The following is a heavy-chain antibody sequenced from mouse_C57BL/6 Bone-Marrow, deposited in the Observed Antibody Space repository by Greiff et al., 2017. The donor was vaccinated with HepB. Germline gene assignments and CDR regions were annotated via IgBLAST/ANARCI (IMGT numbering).Heavy chain of an antibody. J-gene: IGHJ3*01. CDR3: ARFETWFAY. Sequence: LQESGAELVRPGTSVKVSCKASGYAFTNYLIEWVKQRPGQGLEWIGVINPGSGGTNYNEKFKGKATLTADKSSSTAYMQLSSLTSEDSAVYFCARFETWFAYWGQGTLVTVSA. CDR1: GYAFTNYL. V-gene: IGHV1-54*01. CDR2: INPGSGGT.